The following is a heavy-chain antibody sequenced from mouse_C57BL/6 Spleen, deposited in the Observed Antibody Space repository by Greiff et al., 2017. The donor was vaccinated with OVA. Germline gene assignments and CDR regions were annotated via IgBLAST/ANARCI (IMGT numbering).Heavy chain of an antibody. D-gene: IGHD4-1*01. CDR2: INTSNGGT. V-gene: IGHV1-53*01. Sequence: QVQLQQPGTELVKPGASVKLSCKASGYTFTSYWMHWVKQRPGQGLEWIGNINTSNGGTNYNEKFKSKATLTVDKSSSTDYMQLSSLTSEDSAVYYCARSVGLDYAMDYWGQGTSVTVSS. CDR3: ARSVGLDYAMDY. CDR1: GYTFTSYW. J-gene: IGHJ4*01.